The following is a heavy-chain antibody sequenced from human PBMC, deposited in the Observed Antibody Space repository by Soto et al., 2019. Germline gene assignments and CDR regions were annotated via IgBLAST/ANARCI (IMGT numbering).Heavy chain of an antibody. CDR2: ISSSGSTT. V-gene: IGHV3-48*02. Sequence: EVQLVESGGGLVQPGGSLRLSCGASGFTFSNYNMNWVRQAPGKGLEWVSYISSSGSTTYYADSVKGRFTISRDNAKDSLFLQMNSLRDEDTAVYYCARDAFDYDATGYHSDYWGQGTRVTVSS. J-gene: IGHJ4*02. CDR3: ARDAFDYDATGYHSDY. D-gene: IGHD3-22*01. CDR1: GFTFSNYN.